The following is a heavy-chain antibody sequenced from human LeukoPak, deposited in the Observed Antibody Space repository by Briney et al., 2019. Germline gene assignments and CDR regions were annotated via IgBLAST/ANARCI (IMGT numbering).Heavy chain of an antibody. V-gene: IGHV4-59*01. Sequence: SETLSSTCHVRDAFITANNWTWIRKPPGKGLNWFRLVYYSGSTEYNPSLRTRVIISLDMSKHQFSFNLTSVTAADTPVFSCASSTGTAFDYWGQGALVTVSS. CDR2: VYYSGST. J-gene: IGHJ4*02. D-gene: IGHD7-27*01. CDR3: ASSTGTAFDY. CDR1: DAFITANN.